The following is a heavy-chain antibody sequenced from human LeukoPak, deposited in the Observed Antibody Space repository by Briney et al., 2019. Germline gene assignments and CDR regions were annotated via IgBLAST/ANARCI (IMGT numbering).Heavy chain of an antibody. CDR2: IYSAGST. J-gene: IGHJ4*02. D-gene: IGHD2-8*01. Sequence: GGSLRLSCAASGFTVSSTYMSWVRQAPGKGLEWVSIIYSAGSTYYSDSVKGRFTISRDNSKNTLYFKMNSLRAEDTAVYYCAKGHCTNGICWLDWGQGTLVTVSS. V-gene: IGHV3-53*01. CDR3: AKGHCTNGICWLD. CDR1: GFTVSSTY.